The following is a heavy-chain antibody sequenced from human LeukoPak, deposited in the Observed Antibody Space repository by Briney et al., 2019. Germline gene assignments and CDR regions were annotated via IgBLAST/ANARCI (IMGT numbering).Heavy chain of an antibody. V-gene: IGHV1-18*01. CDR2: ISGRNGNA. D-gene: IGHD6-19*01. J-gene: IGHJ4*02. Sequence: GASVNVSCKTSGYTFSTYGISWVRQAPGQGLEWLGWISGRNGNANYVQEFQGRVTMTTDTSTTTAYMELRSLTSDDTAVYFCARYLGHSSGSKRGFDYWGQGTPVIVSS. CDR1: GYTFSTYG. CDR3: ARYLGHSSGSKRGFDY.